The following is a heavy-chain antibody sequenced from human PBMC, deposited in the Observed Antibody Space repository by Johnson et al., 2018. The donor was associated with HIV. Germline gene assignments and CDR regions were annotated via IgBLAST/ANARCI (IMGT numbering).Heavy chain of an antibody. CDR2: IYSGGNT. CDR1: GFAVSKNY. V-gene: IGHV3-66*01. J-gene: IGHJ3*02. D-gene: IGHD1-26*01. CDR3: ARDWDNPRI. Sequence: VQLVESGGGLVQPGGSLRLSCAASGFAVSKNYLTWVRQASGKGLEWVSIIYSGGNTYYADSVKGRFTISRDNSKNTLYLQMNSLRAEDTAVYYCARDWDNPRIWGQGTMVTVSS.